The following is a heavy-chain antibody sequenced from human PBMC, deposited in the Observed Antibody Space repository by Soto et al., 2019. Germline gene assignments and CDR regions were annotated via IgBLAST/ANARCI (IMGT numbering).Heavy chain of an antibody. Sequence: GGSLRLSCAASGFTFSSYGMHWVRQAPGKGLDWVAVISYDGSNKYYADSVKGRFTISRDNSKSTLYLQMNSLRAEDTAVYYCAKDKAAAGTGDFQHWGQGTLVTVSS. CDR3: AKDKAAAGTGDFQH. CDR2: ISYDGSNK. V-gene: IGHV3-30*18. D-gene: IGHD6-13*01. J-gene: IGHJ1*01. CDR1: GFTFSSYG.